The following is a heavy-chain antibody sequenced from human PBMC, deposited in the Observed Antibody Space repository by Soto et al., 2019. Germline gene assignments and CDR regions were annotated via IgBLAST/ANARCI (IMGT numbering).Heavy chain of an antibody. CDR2: IYYSGST. CDR1: GDSISSYY. D-gene: IGHD4-17*01. Sequence: SETLSLTCTVSGDSISSYYWSWIRQPPGKGLEWIGYIYYSGSTNYNPSLKSRVTISVDTSKNQFSLKLSSVTAADTAVYYCARSNGDYGDYWSQGILVTSPQ. CDR3: ARSNGDYGDY. V-gene: IGHV4-59*01. J-gene: IGHJ4*02.